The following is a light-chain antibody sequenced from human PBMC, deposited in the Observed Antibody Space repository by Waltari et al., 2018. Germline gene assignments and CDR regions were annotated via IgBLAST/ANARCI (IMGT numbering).Light chain of an antibody. CDR2: WAS. Sequence: DIVMTQSPDSLAVSLGERATINCKSSQSVLHSSNTKHYLAWYSQNTGQPPNLLIYWASTRESGVPDRFSGSGSGTELTLTISSLQAEDVAVYYCQQYFSAPWTFGQGTKVEIK. V-gene: IGKV4-1*01. CDR3: QQYFSAPWT. J-gene: IGKJ1*01. CDR1: QSVLHSSNTKHY.